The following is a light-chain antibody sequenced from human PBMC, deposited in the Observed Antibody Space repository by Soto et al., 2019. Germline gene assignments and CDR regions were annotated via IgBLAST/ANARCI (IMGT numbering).Light chain of an antibody. CDR2: GAS. J-gene: IGKJ2*01. Sequence: EIVMTQSPATLSVSPGERATVSCRASQTVSSNLAWYQQKPGQAPRLLIHGASTRATGVPARFSGSGSWTEFTLTISSLQSEDFAVYYCQQYHNWPPQYTFGQGTKLQIK. CDR3: QQYHNWPPQYT. V-gene: IGKV3-15*01. CDR1: QTVSSN.